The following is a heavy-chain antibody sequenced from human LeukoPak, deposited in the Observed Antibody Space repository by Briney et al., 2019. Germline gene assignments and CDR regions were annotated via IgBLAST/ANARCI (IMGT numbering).Heavy chain of an antibody. CDR3: ARVQGGGFRTADY. CDR1: GFTFSNAW. V-gene: IGHV3-30*03. D-gene: IGHD1-14*01. CDR2: ILEDGRIQ. J-gene: IGHJ4*02. Sequence: AGGSLRLSCAASGFTFSNAWMSWVRQAPGKGLEWVAVILEDGRIQHYADSVQGRFTISRDNSKNTLFLQMNSLRTEDTAVYFCARVQGGGFRTADYWGQGTLVTVSS.